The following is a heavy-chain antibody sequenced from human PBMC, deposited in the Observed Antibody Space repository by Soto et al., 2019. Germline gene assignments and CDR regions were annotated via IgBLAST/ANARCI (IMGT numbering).Heavy chain of an antibody. V-gene: IGHV3-33*01. Sequence: GGSLRLSCAASGFTFSSYGMHWVRQAPGKGLEWVAVIWYDGSNKYYADSVKGRFTISRDNSKNTLYLQMNSLRAEDTAVYYCARAFWDIVLVPAAGNWFDPWGQGTLVTVSS. J-gene: IGHJ5*02. D-gene: IGHD2-2*01. CDR3: ARAFWDIVLVPAAGNWFDP. CDR1: GFTFSSYG. CDR2: IWYDGSNK.